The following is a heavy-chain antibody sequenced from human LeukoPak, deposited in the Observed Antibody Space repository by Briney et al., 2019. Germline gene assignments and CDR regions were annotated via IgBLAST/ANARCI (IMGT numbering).Heavy chain of an antibody. CDR2: IYPCDSYT. D-gene: IGHD2-15*01. CDR3: ARLGVYCSGGSCYSQSNNWFDP. V-gene: IGHV5-51*01. J-gene: IGHJ5*02. CDR1: GYSFTSYW. Sequence: GESLKISCKGSGYSFTSYWIGWVRQMPGKGLEWMGIIYPCDSYTRYSPSFQGQVTISADKSISTAYLQWSSLKASDTAMYYCARLGVYCSGGSCYSQSNNWFDPWGQGTLVTVSS.